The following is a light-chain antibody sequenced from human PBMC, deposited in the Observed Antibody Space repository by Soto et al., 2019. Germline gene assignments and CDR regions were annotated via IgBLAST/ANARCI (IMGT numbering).Light chain of an antibody. Sequence: QSVLTQPASVSGSPGQSITISCTATRSDVGGYNYASWYQQHPGKAPKLIIYEVSNRPSGVSNRFSGSKSGNTASLTISGLQAEDEADYYCSSYTSTDTLVVFGSGTKVTVL. J-gene: IGLJ1*01. CDR1: RSDVGGYNY. CDR3: SSYTSTDTLVV. CDR2: EVS. V-gene: IGLV2-14*01.